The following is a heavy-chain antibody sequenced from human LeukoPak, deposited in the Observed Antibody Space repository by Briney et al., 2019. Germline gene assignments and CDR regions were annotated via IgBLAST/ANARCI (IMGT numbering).Heavy chain of an antibody. Sequence: PSETLSLTCTVSGGSISSYYWSWIRQPPGKGLEWLGYIYYSGSTNYNPSLKSRVTISVDTSKNQFSLKLSSVTAADTAVYYCAGSPMTTVTTRPFDIWGQGTMVTVSS. CDR1: GGSISSYY. CDR2: IYYSGST. J-gene: IGHJ3*02. CDR3: AGSPMTTVTTRPFDI. V-gene: IGHV4-59*01. D-gene: IGHD4-17*01.